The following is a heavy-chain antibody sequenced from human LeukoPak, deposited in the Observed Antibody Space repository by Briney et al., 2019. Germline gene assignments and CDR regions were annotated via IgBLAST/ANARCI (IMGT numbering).Heavy chain of an antibody. V-gene: IGHV3-53*05. CDR3: AKGRSTAMVTNYFDY. J-gene: IGHJ4*02. D-gene: IGHD5-18*01. Sequence: PGGSLRLSCAASGFTVSSNYMTWVRQAPGKGLEWVSVIYSGGTTYYADSVKGRFTISRDNAKNSLYLQMNSLRAEDMALYYCAKGRSTAMVTNYFDYWGQGTLVTVSS. CDR1: GFTVSSNY. CDR2: IYSGGTT.